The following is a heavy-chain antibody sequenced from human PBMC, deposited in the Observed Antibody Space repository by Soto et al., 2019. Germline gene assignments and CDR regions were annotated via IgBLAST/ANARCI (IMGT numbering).Heavy chain of an antibody. D-gene: IGHD3-10*01. V-gene: IGHV4-34*01. J-gene: IGHJ5*02. CDR3: ARAVRGVIMPLGWFDP. CDR2: INHSGST. Sequence: QVQLQQWGAGLLKPSETLSLTCAVYGGSFSGYYWSWIRKPPGKGLEWIGEINHSGSTNYNPSLNSRVTISVDTSKNQFSLKLSSVTAADTAVYYCARAVRGVIMPLGWFDPWGQGTLVTVSS. CDR1: GGSFSGYY.